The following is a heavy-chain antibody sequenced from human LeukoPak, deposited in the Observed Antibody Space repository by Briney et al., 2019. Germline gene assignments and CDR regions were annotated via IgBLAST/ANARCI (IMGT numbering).Heavy chain of an antibody. V-gene: IGHV3-9*01. D-gene: IGHD3-10*01. CDR3: ARGARGSGTASDY. CDR2: ISWNSGTI. J-gene: IGHJ4*02. Sequence: GGSLRLSCAASGFTFDDYAMHWVRQAPGKGLEWVSGISWNSGTIGYADSVKGRFTISRDNAKNTLHLQMNSLRAEDTAVYYCARGARGSGTASDYWGQGTLVTVSS. CDR1: GFTFDDYA.